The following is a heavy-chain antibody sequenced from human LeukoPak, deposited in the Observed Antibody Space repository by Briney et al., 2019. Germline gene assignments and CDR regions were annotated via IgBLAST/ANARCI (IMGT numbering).Heavy chain of an antibody. Sequence: SETLSITCAVYGGSFSGYCWGWIRQPPGKGLEWIAQINHSGSTNYTPSPKSRVTISPDTTKSPCSLKMSSVTAADTAVYYCARGSILRYGMEACGHRTTGSVSS. CDR1: GGSFSGYC. CDR2: INHSGST. CDR3: ARGSILRYGMEA. V-gene: IGHV4-34*01. J-gene: IGHJ6*01. D-gene: IGHD3-3*01.